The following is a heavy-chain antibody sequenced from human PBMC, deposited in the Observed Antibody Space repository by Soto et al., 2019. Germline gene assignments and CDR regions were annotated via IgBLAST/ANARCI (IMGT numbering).Heavy chain of an antibody. J-gene: IGHJ4*02. CDR3: ARRGSSSWYGY. Sequence: TSETLPLTCTVSGGSISSNSYYWGWIRQPPGKGLEWIGSIYYSGSTYYNPSLKSRVTISVDTSKNQFSLKLSSVTAADTAVYYGARRGSSSWYGYWGQGTLVTVSS. CDR1: GGSISSNSYY. CDR2: IYYSGST. D-gene: IGHD6-13*01. V-gene: IGHV4-39*01.